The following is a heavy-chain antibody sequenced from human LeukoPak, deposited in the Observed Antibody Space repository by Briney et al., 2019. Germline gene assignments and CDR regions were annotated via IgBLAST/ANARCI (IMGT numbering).Heavy chain of an antibody. CDR3: ARDKYYYGSGSYIVPLNY. CDR2: ISAYNGNT. CDR1: GYTFTSYG. V-gene: IGHV1-18*01. Sequence: GASVKVSCKASGYTFTSYGISWVRQAPGQGLEWMGWISAYNGNTNYAQKLQGRVTMTTDTSTSTAYMELWSLRSDDTAVYYCARDKYYYGSGSYIVPLNYWGQGTLVTVSS. D-gene: IGHD3-10*01. J-gene: IGHJ4*02.